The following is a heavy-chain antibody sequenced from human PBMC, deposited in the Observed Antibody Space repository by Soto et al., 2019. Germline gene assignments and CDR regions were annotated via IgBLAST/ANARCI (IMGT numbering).Heavy chain of an antibody. CDR2: ISGSGGST. J-gene: IGHJ5*02. D-gene: IGHD6-6*01. Sequence: QPGGSLRLSCAASGFTFSSYAMSWVRQAPGKGLEWVSAISGSGGSTYYADSVKGRFTISRDNSKNTLYLQMNSLRAEDTAVYYCAKDWYSSSKYQNNWLDPGGQGTLVTVSS. V-gene: IGHV3-23*01. CDR1: GFTFSSYA. CDR3: AKDWYSSSKYQNNWLDP.